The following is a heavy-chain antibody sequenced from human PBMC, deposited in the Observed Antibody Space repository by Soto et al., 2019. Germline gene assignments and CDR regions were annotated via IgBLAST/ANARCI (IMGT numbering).Heavy chain of an antibody. CDR3: ARQGYYDILTGYPFDY. CDR1: GGSISSYY. J-gene: IGHJ4*01. V-gene: IGHV4-59*08. CDR2: IYYSGST. Sequence: QVQLQESGPGLVKPSETLSLTCTVSGGSISSYYWSWIRQPPGKGLEWIGYIYYSGSTNYNPSLKSRVTISVDTSKNQFSLKLSSVTAADTAVYYCARQGYYDILTGYPFDYWVHVTLVTVSS. D-gene: IGHD3-9*01.